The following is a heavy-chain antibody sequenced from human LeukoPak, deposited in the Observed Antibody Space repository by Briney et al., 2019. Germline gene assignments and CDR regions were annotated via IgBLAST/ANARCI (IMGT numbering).Heavy chain of an antibody. Sequence: PSETLSLTCAVSGGSISSGAYSWSWIRQPPGKGLEWIGYIYHSGSTFYNPSLKSRVTISVDRSKNQFSLKLSSVTAADTAVYYCARDPGPYCSGTSCYSHHAFDIWGQGTMVTVSS. V-gene: IGHV4-30-2*01. CDR3: ARDPGPYCSGTSCYSHHAFDI. D-gene: IGHD2-2*01. CDR2: IYHSGST. CDR1: GGSISSGAYS. J-gene: IGHJ3*02.